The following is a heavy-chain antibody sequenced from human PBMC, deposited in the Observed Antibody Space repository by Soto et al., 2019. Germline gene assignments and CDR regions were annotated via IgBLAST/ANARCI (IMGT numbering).Heavy chain of an antibody. J-gene: IGHJ5*02. CDR2: TYFRSKWYN. Sequence: SQTLSLTCAISGDSVSSNTASWNWIRRSPSRGLEWLGRTYFRSKWYNDYAVSVKSRIIINPDTSNNQFPLQLNSVTPEDTAVYFCAKGDNLGPKTGYAFDPWGQGIMVTVSS. V-gene: IGHV6-1*01. CDR1: GDSVSSNTAS. CDR3: AKGDNLGPKTGYAFDP. D-gene: IGHD5-12*01.